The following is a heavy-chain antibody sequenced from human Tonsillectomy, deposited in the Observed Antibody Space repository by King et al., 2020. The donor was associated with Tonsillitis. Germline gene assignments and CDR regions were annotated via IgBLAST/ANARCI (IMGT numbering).Heavy chain of an antibody. CDR1: GDSISSSSYY. Sequence: QLQESGPGLVKPSETLSLTCTVSGDSISSSSYYWGWIRQPPGKGLEWIGSIYYSGNTYYNPSLKIRVTISVDTSKNQFSLKLSSVTAADTAVYYCGVRDSSGSDAFDIWGQGTMVTVS. CDR3: GVRDSSGSDAFDI. D-gene: IGHD3-22*01. J-gene: IGHJ3*02. CDR2: IYYSGNT. V-gene: IGHV4-39*01.